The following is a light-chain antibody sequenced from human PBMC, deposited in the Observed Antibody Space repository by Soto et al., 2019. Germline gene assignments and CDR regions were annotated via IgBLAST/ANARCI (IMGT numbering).Light chain of an antibody. CDR2: DVS. CDR3: CSYAGSFYV. J-gene: IGLJ1*01. V-gene: IGLV2-11*01. CDR1: SSDVGGYNY. Sequence: QSALTQPRSVSGSHGQSVTISCTGTSSDVGGYNYVSWYQQHPGKAPKLMIYDVSERPSGVPDRFSGSKSGNTASLTISGLQAEDEADYYCCSYAGSFYVSGTGTKLTVL.